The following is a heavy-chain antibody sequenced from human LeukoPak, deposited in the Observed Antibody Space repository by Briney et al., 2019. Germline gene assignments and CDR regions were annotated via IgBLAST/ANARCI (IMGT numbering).Heavy chain of an antibody. J-gene: IGHJ4*02. D-gene: IGHD5-24*01. V-gene: IGHV4-4*07. CDR1: GGSISSYD. CDR2: IYTSGST. CDR3: ARDGWNGYNQFDY. Sequence: SETLSLTCTVSGGSISSYDWSWIRQPAGRGLEWIGRIYTSGSTHYNPSLKSRVTMSVDTSKNELSLKVTSATAADTALYYCARDGWNGYNQFDYWGQGTLVTVSS.